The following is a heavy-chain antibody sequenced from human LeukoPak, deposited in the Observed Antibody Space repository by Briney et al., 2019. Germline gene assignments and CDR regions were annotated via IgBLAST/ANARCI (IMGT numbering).Heavy chain of an antibody. CDR2: ISAYNGNT. CDR1: GGTFSSYA. V-gene: IGHV1-18*01. J-gene: IGHJ4*02. CDR3: ARVHYDILTGYFVDFDY. Sequence: GASVKVSCKASGGTFSSYAISWVRQAPGQGLEWMGWISAYNGNTNYAQKLQGRVTMTTDTSTSTAYMELRSLRSDDTAVYYCARVHYDILTGYFVDFDYWGQGTLVTVSS. D-gene: IGHD3-9*01.